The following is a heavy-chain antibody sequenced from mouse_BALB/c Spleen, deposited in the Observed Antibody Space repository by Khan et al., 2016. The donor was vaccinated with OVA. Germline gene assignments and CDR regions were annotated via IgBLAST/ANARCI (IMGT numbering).Heavy chain of an antibody. CDR2: IYPGSGST. D-gene: IGHD2-10*02. Sequence: QVQLKESGPELVKPGASVKMSCKASGYTFTDYVINWVKQRTGQGLEWIGEIYPGSGSTYYNEKFKGKATLTADKSSNTAYMQLSSLTSEDSAVYFCAKKYASWFAYWGQGTLVTVSA. V-gene: IGHV1-77*01. CDR1: GYTFTDYV. J-gene: IGHJ3*01. CDR3: AKKYASWFAY.